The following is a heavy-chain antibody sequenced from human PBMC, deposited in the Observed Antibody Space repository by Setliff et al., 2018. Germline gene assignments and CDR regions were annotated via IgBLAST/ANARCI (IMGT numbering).Heavy chain of an antibody. CDR2: INHSGNT. Sequence: SETLSLTCAVYGGSFSGYYWSWIRQPPGKGLEWIGEINHSGNTNYNPSLKSRVTISVDTSKNQFALKLSSVTAADTAVYYCARQSVRGLADNNWFDPWGQGTLVTVSS. J-gene: IGHJ5*02. D-gene: IGHD2-15*01. CDR3: ARQSVRGLADNNWFDP. CDR1: GGSFSGYY. V-gene: IGHV4-34*01.